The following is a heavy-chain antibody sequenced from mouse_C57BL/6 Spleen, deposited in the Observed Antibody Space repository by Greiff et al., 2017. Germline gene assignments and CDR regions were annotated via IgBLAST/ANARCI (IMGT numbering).Heavy chain of an antibody. J-gene: IGHJ3*01. V-gene: IGHV1-54*01. CDR2: INPGSGGT. Sequence: VQLQQSGAELVRPGTSVKVSCKASGYAFTTYLIEWVKPRPGQGLEWIGVINPGSGGTTYNEKFQGKATLTADKSSSTASMQLSSLTSEYSAVYVCARQSYGYLFAYWGQGTLVTVSA. D-gene: IGHD2-2*01. CDR1: GYAFTTYL. CDR3: ARQSYGYLFAY.